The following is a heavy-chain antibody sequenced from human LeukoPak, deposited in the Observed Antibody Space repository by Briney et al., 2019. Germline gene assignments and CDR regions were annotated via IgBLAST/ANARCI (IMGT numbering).Heavy chain of an antibody. CDR2: IYHSGST. CDR3: AATYYYDSSGTRGDAFDI. V-gene: IGHV4-30-2*01. CDR1: GGSISSGGYS. J-gene: IGHJ3*02. Sequence: SETLSLTCAVSGGSISSGGYSWSWIRQPPGKGLEWIGYIYHSGSTYYNPSLKSRVTISVDRSKNQFSLKLSSVTAADTAVYYCAATYYYDSSGTRGDAFDIWGQGTMVTVSS. D-gene: IGHD3-22*01.